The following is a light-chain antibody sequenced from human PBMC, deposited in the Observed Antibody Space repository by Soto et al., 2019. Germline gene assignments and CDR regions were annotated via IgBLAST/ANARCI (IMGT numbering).Light chain of an antibody. CDR2: AAS. CDR1: QSVSSY. V-gene: IGKV3-11*01. Sequence: EIVLTQSPATLSLSPGERATLSCRASQSVSSYLAWYQQKPGQAPRLLIYAASNRATGIPARFSGSGSGTDFTLTISSLEPEDFAVYYCQQRSNWPRTFGQGTKLEIK. CDR3: QQRSNWPRT. J-gene: IGKJ2*01.